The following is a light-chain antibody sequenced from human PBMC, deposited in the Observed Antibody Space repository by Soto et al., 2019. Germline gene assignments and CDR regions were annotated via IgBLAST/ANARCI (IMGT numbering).Light chain of an antibody. CDR1: SSDVGGYNY. Sequence: QSALTQPASVSGSPGQSITISCTGTSSDVGGYNYVSWYQQHPGKAPKLMIYEVSNRPSGVSNRFSGSKSGNTASLTISGLQAEDEADYYCRSYTSSSTQVFGTGTKLTVL. CDR3: RSYTSSSTQV. V-gene: IGLV2-14*01. CDR2: EVS. J-gene: IGLJ1*01.